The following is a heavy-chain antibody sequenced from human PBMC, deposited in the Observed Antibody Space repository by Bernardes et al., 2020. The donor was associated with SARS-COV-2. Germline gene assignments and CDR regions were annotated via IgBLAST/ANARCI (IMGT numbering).Heavy chain of an antibody. CDR2: MNPNSGNT. CDR3: ARGRGKSSGWYYYGLDV. V-gene: IGHV1-8*02. D-gene: IGHD6-19*01. Sequence: ASVTVSCKASVYTFSSYDINWVRPATGQGLEWMGCMNPNSGNTCYAQKFQGRVTMTMNTPISTAYMELSSLRAEDTAVYYYARGRGKSSGWYYYGLDVWDQGNMVTVSS. CDR1: VYTFSSYD. J-gene: IGHJ6*02.